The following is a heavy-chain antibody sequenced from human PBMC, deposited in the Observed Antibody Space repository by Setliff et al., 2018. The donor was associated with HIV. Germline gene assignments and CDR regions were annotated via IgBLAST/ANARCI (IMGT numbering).Heavy chain of an antibody. J-gene: IGHJ6*02. D-gene: IGHD4-4*01. CDR3: ARDDSNYRQHGMDV. V-gene: IGHV3-48*03. Sequence: GGSLRLSCAASGFTFSSYAMSWVRQAPGKGLEWVSYISSSGSTIYYADSVKGRFTISRDNAKNSLYLQMNSLRAEDTAVYYCARDDSNYRQHGMDVWGQGTTVTVSS. CDR1: GFTFSSYA. CDR2: ISSSGSTI.